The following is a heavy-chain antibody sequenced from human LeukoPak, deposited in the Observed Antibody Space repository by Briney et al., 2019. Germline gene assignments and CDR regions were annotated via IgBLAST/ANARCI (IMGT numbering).Heavy chain of an antibody. CDR1: KSTLSTYA. J-gene: IGHJ5*01. CDR3: ERPAVQYGGYELFES. D-gene: IGHD5-12*01. CDR2: IWYDGSNK. V-gene: IGHV3-33*01. Sequence: GGSLRPSGTALKSTLSTYAIDWCGQAPGKGLEWVAVIWYDGSNKYYADPVKGRFTISRDNSKNTLYLQMNSLRAEDTAVYSCERPAVQYGGYELFESWGQGTLVTVSS.